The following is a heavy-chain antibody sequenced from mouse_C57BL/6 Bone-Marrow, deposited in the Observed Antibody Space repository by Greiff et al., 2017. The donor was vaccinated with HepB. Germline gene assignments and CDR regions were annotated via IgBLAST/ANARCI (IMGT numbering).Heavy chain of an antibody. D-gene: IGHD6-2*01. Sequence: DVKLVESGGGLVQSGRSLRLSCATSGFTFSDFYMEWVRQAPGKGLEWIAASRNKANDYTTEYSASVKGRFIVSRDTSQSILYLQMNALRAEDTAIYYCARDKRAMDYWGQGTSVTVSS. CDR3: ARDKRAMDY. CDR1: GFTFSDFY. J-gene: IGHJ4*01. V-gene: IGHV7-1*01. CDR2: SRNKANDYTT.